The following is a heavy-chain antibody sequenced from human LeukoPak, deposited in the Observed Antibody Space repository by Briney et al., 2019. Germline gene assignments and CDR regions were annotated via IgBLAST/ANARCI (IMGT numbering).Heavy chain of an antibody. V-gene: IGHV4-59*01. CDR3: ARGVDAFDI. CDR2: IYYSGST. CDR1: GGSISSYY. J-gene: IGHJ3*02. Sequence: PSETLFLTCTDSGGSISSYYWSWIRQPPGKGLEWIGYIYYSGSTNYNPSFKSRVTISVDTSKNQFSLKLSSVTAADTAVYYCARGVDAFDIWGQGTMVTVSS.